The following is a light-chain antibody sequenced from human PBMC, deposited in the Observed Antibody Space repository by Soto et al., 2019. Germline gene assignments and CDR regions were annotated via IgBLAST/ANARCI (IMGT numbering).Light chain of an antibody. CDR2: GNI. V-gene: IGLV1-40*01. J-gene: IGLJ1*01. CDR3: QSYDSSMTGFV. Sequence: QSVPPQPPSVAWAPGHRFTISFAGSISNIGAGYDVHWYQQLPGTAPNLLIYGNINRPSVVPDRFSCSKSGTSSSLATTLLKAEDEADYYCQSYDSSMTGFVFATGTKVPV. CDR1: ISNIGAGYD.